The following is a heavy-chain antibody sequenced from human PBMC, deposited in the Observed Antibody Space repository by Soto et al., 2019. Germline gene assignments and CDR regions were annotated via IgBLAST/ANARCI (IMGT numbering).Heavy chain of an antibody. J-gene: IGHJ5*01. CDR2: VHISGHS. CDR3: ARVRQGCSANNCYFDP. CDR1: GGSVRAPDW. V-gene: IGHV4-4*02. D-gene: IGHD1-1*01. Sequence: SETLSLTCTLSGGSVRAPDWWNWVRQSPDKGLEWIAEVHISGHSNYNPSLRSRVSVSIDSSKNQFYLNLNSVTAADTAIYYCARVRQGCSANNCYFDPWGQGTLVTVSS.